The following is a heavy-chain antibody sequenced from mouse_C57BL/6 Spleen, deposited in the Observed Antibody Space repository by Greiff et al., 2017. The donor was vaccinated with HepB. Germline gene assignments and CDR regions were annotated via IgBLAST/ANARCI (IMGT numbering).Heavy chain of an antibody. D-gene: IGHD2-4*01. J-gene: IGHJ3*01. CDR3: ARSGDYDGAWFAY. V-gene: IGHV1-82*01. Sequence: VQLQQSGPELVKPGASVKISCKASGYAFSSSWMNWVKQRPGKGLEWIGRIYPGDGDTNYNEKFKSKATLTVDKSSSTAYMQLSSLTSEDSAVYYCARSGDYDGAWFAYWGQGTLVTVSA. CDR1: GYAFSSSW. CDR2: IYPGDGDT.